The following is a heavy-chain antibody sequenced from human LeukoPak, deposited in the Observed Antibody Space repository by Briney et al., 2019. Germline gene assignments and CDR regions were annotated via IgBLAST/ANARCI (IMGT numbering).Heavy chain of an antibody. Sequence: GGSLRLSCAASGFTFTTYGMHWVRQAPGKGLEGVAFIRSDGSNKYHADSVKGRFTISRDNSKNTLYLQMNSLRAEDTAVYYCAKNQRTGIAASGLDYWGQGTLVTVSS. V-gene: IGHV3-30*02. CDR3: AKNQRTGIAASGLDY. CDR1: GFTFTTYG. D-gene: IGHD6-13*01. CDR2: IRSDGSNK. J-gene: IGHJ4*02.